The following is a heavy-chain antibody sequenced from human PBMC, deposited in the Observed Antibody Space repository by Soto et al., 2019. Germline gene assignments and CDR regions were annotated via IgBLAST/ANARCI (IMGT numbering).Heavy chain of an antibody. D-gene: IGHD3-16*02. CDR2: IKQDESDK. J-gene: IGHJ5*02. CDR1: GFRFRDYW. V-gene: IGHV3-7*03. CDR3: AAYCYTMTCTHFHGYS. Sequence: GGSLRLSCAVSGFRFRDYWVSWVRQGPGKGLEWVANIKQDESDKYYVDSVKGRFTISRDNAKNALYLQMNSLRVEDTAVYYCAAYCYTMTCTHFHGYSWGQGTQVTVSS.